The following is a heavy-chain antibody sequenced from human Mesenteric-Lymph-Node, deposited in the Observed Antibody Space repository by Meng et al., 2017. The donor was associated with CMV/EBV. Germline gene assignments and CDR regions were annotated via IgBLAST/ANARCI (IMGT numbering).Heavy chain of an antibody. D-gene: IGHD6-13*01. CDR2: INPILGIA. V-gene: IGHV1-69*02. J-gene: IGHJ5*02. CDR3: AGGIAAAGSRWFDP. Sequence: VQLGQSGAKGKNPGSSGKFPVKAAGATLSSYTIRWVRQSPGQGLEWMGRINPILGIANYAQKFQGRVKITADKSTSTAYMELSSMRSEDTAVYYCAGGIAAAGSRWFDPWGQGTLVTVSS. CDR1: GATLSSYT.